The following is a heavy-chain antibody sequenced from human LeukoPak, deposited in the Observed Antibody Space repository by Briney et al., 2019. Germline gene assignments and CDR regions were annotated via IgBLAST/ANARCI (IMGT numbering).Heavy chain of an antibody. CDR1: GYTFTNYD. D-gene: IGHD3-3*01. Sequence: ASVKVSCKASGYTFTNYDINWVRQATGQGLEWMGWMNPNSGNTGYAQKFQGRVTITRNTSISTAYMEVSSLRSEDTAMYYCARGRSLPYYDFWSGTDYYMDVWGKGTTVTVSS. V-gene: IGHV1-8*03. J-gene: IGHJ6*03. CDR2: MNPNSGNT. CDR3: ARGRSLPYYDFWSGTDYYMDV.